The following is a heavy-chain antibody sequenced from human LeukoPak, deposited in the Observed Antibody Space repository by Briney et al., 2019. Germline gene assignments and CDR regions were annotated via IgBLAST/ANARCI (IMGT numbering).Heavy chain of an antibody. J-gene: IGHJ4*02. D-gene: IGHD2-2*01. CDR1: GFTFSTYA. CDR2: ITASGGST. V-gene: IGHV3-23*01. Sequence: GGSLRLSCAASGFTFSTYAMNWVRQAPGKGLEWVSTITASGGSTYYADSVKGRFTISRDNSKNTLYLQMNSLRAEDTAVYYCAKESPKSCSSTTCSIDYWGQGTLVTVSS. CDR3: AKESPKSCSSTTCSIDY.